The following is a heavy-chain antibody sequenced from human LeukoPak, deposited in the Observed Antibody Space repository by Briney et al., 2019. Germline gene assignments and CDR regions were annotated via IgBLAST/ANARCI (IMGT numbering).Heavy chain of an antibody. CDR3: ARVGGYFPLPDY. D-gene: IGHD6-13*01. CDR1: GYSFTNYG. J-gene: IGHJ4*02. CDR2: ISGYNSKT. Sequence: ASVKVSCKTSGYSFTNYGITWVRQAPGQGLERMGWISGYNSKTFYAQKFQGRVTMTTDTSTGTAYMELRSLRSDDTAVYYCARVGGYFPLPDYWGQGTLVTVSS. V-gene: IGHV1-18*01.